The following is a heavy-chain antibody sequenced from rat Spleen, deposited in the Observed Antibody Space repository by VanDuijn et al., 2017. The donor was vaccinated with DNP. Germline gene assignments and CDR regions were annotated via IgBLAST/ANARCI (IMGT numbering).Heavy chain of an antibody. J-gene: IGHJ1*01. V-gene: IGHV5S11*01. D-gene: IGHD5-1*01. Sequence: EVQLVESGGGLLQPGRSLKLSCAASGFTFSSYDMAWVRQAPSKGLEWVASVNTGGGITYYRDSVKGRFIVSRDNAKSTLDLQMERLRSEETATYYCARRLGAQGYWYFDFWGPGTMVTVSS. CDR2: VNTGGGIT. CDR3: ARRLGAQGYWYFDF. CDR1: GFTFSSYD.